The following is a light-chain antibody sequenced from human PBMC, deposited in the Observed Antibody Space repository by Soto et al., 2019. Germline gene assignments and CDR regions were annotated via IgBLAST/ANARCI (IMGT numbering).Light chain of an antibody. CDR1: QSVGSTY. Sequence: IGYTQLRSTPCWDRADGRAPCRGASQSVGSTYLAWYQQKPAQAPRLLIYGASSRATGIADRFSGCGAGTDFRLSTTGPASQDFAVYYCHQYCRSITFGQGSRVEIK. J-gene: IGKJ5*01. V-gene: IGKV3-20*01. CDR2: GAS. CDR3: HQYCRSIT.